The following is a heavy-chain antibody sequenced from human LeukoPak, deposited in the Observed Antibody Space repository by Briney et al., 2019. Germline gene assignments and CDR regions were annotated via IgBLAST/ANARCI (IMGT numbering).Heavy chain of an antibody. CDR1: GFTVSNDY. V-gene: IGHV3-53*01. CDR3: ARATLDN. J-gene: IGHJ4*02. Sequence: GGSLRLSCAASGFTVSNDYISWVRRAPGKGLEWVSVIYSGGSTKYADSVKARFTISRDNSKNTVYLQMNSLRADDTAVYYCARATLDNWGQGTLVTVSS. CDR2: IYSGGST.